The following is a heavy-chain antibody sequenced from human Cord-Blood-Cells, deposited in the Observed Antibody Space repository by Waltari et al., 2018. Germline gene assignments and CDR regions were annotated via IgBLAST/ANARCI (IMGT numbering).Heavy chain of an antibody. D-gene: IGHD1-26*01. Sequence: QVQLQESGPGLVKPSETLSLTCAVSGYSISSGYYWGWIRQPPGKGLEWIGSVYHSGSTYDNPSRKSRVTISGDTSKTQFALKLSSVTAADTAVYYCARDEIGGSYSGYWGQGTLVTVSS. J-gene: IGHJ4*02. V-gene: IGHV4-38-2*01. CDR3: ARDEIGGSYSGY. CDR1: GYSISSGYY. CDR2: VYHSGST.